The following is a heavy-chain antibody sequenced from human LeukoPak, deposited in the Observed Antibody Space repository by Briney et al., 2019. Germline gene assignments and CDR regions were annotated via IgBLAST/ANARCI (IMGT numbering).Heavy chain of an antibody. CDR3: ARASFQRWLQLGGD. V-gene: IGHV3-48*02. CDR1: GFTFSAYS. Sequence: PGGSLRLSCTAFGFTFSAYSMNWVRQAPGKGLEWVSYISSSSSTIYYADSVKGRFTISRDNAKNSLYLQMNSLRDEDTAVYYCARASFQRWLQLGGDWGQGALVTVSS. D-gene: IGHD5-24*01. J-gene: IGHJ4*02. CDR2: ISSSSSTI.